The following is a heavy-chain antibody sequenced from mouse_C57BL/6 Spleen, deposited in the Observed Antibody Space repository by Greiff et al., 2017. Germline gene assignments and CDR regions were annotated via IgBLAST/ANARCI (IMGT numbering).Heavy chain of an antibody. J-gene: IGHJ3*01. Sequence: VQLQQSGAELVRPGASVKLSCKASGYTFTDYYINWVKQRPGQGLEWIARIYPGSGNTYYNEKFKGKATLNAEKSSSTAYMQLSSLTSEDSAVYFWAREIYYGYDAVPWFAYWGQGTLVTVSA. CDR1: GYTFTDYY. CDR2: IYPGSGNT. CDR3: AREIYYGYDAVPWFAY. V-gene: IGHV1-76*01. D-gene: IGHD2-2*01.